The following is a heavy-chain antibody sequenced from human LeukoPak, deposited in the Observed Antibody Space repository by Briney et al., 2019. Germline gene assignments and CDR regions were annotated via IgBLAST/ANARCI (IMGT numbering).Heavy chain of an antibody. V-gene: IGHV4-59*08. CDR3: ARQASWLPYFDL. J-gene: IGHJ2*01. Sequence: SETLSLTCTVSGGSVNNYYWSWIRQSPGKGLEWIAYIYYSGRTNYNPSLKSRVTISVDTAENQFSLKLSSVTAADTALYFCARQASWLPYFDLWGRGTLVSVSS. CDR1: GGSVNNYY. CDR2: IYYSGRT. D-gene: IGHD5-12*01.